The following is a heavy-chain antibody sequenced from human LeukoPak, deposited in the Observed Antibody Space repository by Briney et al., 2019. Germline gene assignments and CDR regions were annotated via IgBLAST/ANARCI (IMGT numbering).Heavy chain of an antibody. CDR1: GYTLIDYC. Sequence: ASVKVSCKASGYTLIDYCIHWVRQAPGQGLEWMGWINPNSGDTNYAQNFQGRVTMTRDTSISTAYMELSRLTSDDTALYFCARDLTSTSYWELDYWGQGTLVTVSS. CDR3: ARDLTSTSYWELDY. D-gene: IGHD1-26*01. V-gene: IGHV1-2*02. CDR2: INPNSGDT. J-gene: IGHJ4*02.